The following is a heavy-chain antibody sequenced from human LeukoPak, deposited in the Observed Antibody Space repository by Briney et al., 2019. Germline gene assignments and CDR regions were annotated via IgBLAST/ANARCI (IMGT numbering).Heavy chain of an antibody. Sequence: GSSVKVSCKASGGTFSIYAISWVRQAPGQGLEWMGRIIPIFGTANYAQKFQGRVTITTDESTSTAYMELSSLRSEDTAVYYCARGRTFSPTYYDFWSGDNYYFDYWGQGTLVTVSS. CDR1: GGTFSIYA. CDR3: ARGRTFSPTYYDFWSGDNYYFDY. CDR2: IIPIFGTA. D-gene: IGHD3-3*01. V-gene: IGHV1-69*05. J-gene: IGHJ4*02.